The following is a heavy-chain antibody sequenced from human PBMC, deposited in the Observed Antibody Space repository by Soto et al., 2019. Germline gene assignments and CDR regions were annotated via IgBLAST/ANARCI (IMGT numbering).Heavy chain of an antibody. CDR3: ARLALDYYSYMDV. V-gene: IGHV5-51*01. CDR1: GYSFTDYW. CDR2: IYPADSDP. J-gene: IGHJ6*03. Sequence: GESLKISCKGSGYSFTDYWIGWARQMPGKGLEWMGVIYPADSDPRYSPPFQGQVTISADKSTSTAYLQWTSLKASDTAIYYCARLALDYYSYMDVWGKGTTVTVSS. D-gene: IGHD3-3*02.